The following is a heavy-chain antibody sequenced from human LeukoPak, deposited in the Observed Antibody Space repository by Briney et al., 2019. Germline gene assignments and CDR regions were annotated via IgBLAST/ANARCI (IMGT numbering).Heavy chain of an antibody. CDR2: ISYDGSNK. J-gene: IGHJ4*02. CDR3: AKAHFSSSLYFDY. D-gene: IGHD6-6*01. Sequence: PGGSLRLSCAASGFTFSSSGMHWVRQAPGKGLEWVAVISYDGSNKYYADSVKGRFTISRDNSKNTLYLQMNSLRAEDTAVYYCAKAHFSSSLYFDYWGQGTLVTVSS. CDR1: GFTFSSSG. V-gene: IGHV3-30*18.